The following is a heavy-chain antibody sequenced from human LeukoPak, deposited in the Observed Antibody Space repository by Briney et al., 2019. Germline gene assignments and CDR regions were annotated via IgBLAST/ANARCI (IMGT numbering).Heavy chain of an antibody. CDR1: GFTFSSYA. CDR3: ARVWASGSYHLFDY. V-gene: IGHV3-30*14. J-gene: IGHJ4*02. D-gene: IGHD1-26*01. Sequence: GGSLRLSCAASGFTFSSYAMHWVRQAPGKGLEWVAVISYDGSNKYYADSVKGRFTISRDNSKNTLYLQMNSLRAEDTAVYYCARVWASGSYHLFDYWGQGTLVTVSS. CDR2: ISYDGSNK.